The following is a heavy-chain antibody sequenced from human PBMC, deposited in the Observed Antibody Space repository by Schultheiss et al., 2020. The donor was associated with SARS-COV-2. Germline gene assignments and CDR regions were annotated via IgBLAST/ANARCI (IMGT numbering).Heavy chain of an antibody. D-gene: IGHD3-9*01. J-gene: IGHJ5*02. CDR1: GGSISSYY. CDR3: ARDLYDIGFDP. CDR2: IYYSGST. Sequence: SETLSLTCTVSGGSISSYYWSWIRQPPGKGLEWIGYIYYSGSTNYNPSLKSRVTISVDTSKNQFSLKLSSVTAADTAVYYCARDLYDIGFDPWGQGTLVTVSS. V-gene: IGHV4-59*01.